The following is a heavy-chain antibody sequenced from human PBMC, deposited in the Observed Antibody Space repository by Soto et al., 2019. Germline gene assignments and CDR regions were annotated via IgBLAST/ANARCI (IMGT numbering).Heavy chain of an antibody. Sequence: PSETLSLTCTVSGGSISSYYWSWIRQPPGKGLEWIGYIYYTGTTNYNPSLKSRVTISVDTSKNQFSLKLSSVTAADTAVYYCARDYYDSSGWDYWGQGTLVTVSS. CDR3: ARDYYDSSGWDY. CDR1: GGSISSYY. V-gene: IGHV4-59*12. J-gene: IGHJ4*02. D-gene: IGHD3-22*01. CDR2: IYYTGTT.